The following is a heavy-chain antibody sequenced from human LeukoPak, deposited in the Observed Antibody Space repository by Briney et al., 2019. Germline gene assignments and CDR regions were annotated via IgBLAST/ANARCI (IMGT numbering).Heavy chain of an antibody. CDR3: TTDPRWTRDYHMDV. Sequence: PGGSLRLSCAASGFTFSNAWMSWVRQAPGKGLEWVGRIKSKTDGGTTDYAAPVKGRFTISRDDSKNTLYLQMNSLKTEDTAVYYCTTDPRWTRDYHMDVWGKGTTVTVSS. CDR1: GFTFSNAW. D-gene: IGHD3/OR15-3a*01. V-gene: IGHV3-15*01. J-gene: IGHJ6*03. CDR2: IKSKTDGGTT.